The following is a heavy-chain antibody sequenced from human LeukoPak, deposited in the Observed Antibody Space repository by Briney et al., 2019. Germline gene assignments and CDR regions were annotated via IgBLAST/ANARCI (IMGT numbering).Heavy chain of an antibody. V-gene: IGHV1-46*01. J-gene: IGHJ4*02. D-gene: IGHD5-18*01. CDR1: GYTFTSYY. Sequence: ASVKVSCKASGYTFTSYYMHWVRQAPGQGLEWMGIINPSGGSTSYAQKFQGRVTMTRNTSISTAYMELSSLRSEDTAVYYCARAYTAMILDYWGQGALVTVSS. CDR3: ARAYTAMILDY. CDR2: INPSGGST.